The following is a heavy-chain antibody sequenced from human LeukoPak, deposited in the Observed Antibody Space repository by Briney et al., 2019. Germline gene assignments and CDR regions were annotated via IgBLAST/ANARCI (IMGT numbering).Heavy chain of an antibody. J-gene: IGHJ3*02. Sequence: GGSLRLSCAASGFTFSSYSMNWVRQAPGKGLEWVSSISISSNYIYYTDSVKGRFTISRDNAKNSLYLQMNGLRAEDTAVYYCARGSRFGVVERDAFDIWGQGTMVTVSS. V-gene: IGHV3-21*01. CDR2: ISISSNYI. CDR3: ARGSRFGVVERDAFDI. D-gene: IGHD3-3*01. CDR1: GFTFSSYS.